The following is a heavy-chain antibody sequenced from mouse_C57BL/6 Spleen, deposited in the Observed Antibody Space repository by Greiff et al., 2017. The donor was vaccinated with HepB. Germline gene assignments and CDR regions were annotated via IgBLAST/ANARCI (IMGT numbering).Heavy chain of an antibody. CDR3: AREGIGNYLDY. Sequence: QVQLQQSGAELVMPGASVKLSCKASGYTFTSYWMHWVKQRPGQGLEWIGEIDPSDSYTNYNQKFKGKSTLTVDKSSSTAYMQLSSLTSEDSAVYYCAREGIGNYLDYWGQGTTLTVSS. D-gene: IGHD1-1*02. CDR2: IDPSDSYT. CDR1: GYTFTSYW. V-gene: IGHV1-69*01. J-gene: IGHJ2*01.